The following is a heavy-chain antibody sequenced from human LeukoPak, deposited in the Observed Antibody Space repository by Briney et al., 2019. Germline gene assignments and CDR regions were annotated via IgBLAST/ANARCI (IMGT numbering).Heavy chain of an antibody. D-gene: IGHD2-2*02. CDR3: ARGGLGYCSSTSCYTPDY. V-gene: IGHV1-69*05. Sequence: SVKVSCKAFGGTFSSYAISWVRQAPGQGLEWMGGIIPIFGTANYAQKFQGRVTITTDESTSTAYMELSSLRSEDTAVYYCARGGLGYCSSTSCYTPDYWGQGTLVTVSS. J-gene: IGHJ4*02. CDR1: GGTFSSYA. CDR2: IIPIFGTA.